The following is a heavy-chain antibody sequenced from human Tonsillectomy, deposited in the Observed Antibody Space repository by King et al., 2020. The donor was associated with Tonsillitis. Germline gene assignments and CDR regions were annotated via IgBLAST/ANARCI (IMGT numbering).Heavy chain of an antibody. J-gene: IGHJ6*02. CDR3: TSIGGGDWGYGMDV. CDR1: GFTFGDYA. Sequence: VQLVESGGGLVQPGRSLRLSCTASGFTFGDYAMSWFRQAPGKGLEWVGFIRSKAYGGTTEYAASVKGRFTISRDDSKSIAYLQMNSLKTDDTAVYYCTSIGGGDWGYGMDVWGQGTTVTVSS. CDR2: IRSKAYGGTT. V-gene: IGHV3-49*03. D-gene: IGHD2-21*02.